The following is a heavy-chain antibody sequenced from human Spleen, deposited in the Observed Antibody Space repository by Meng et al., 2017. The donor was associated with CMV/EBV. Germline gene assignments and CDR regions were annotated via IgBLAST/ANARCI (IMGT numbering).Heavy chain of an antibody. V-gene: IGHV3-23*01. CDR2: ISGSGGST. J-gene: IGHJ4*02. D-gene: IGHD6-19*01. Sequence: GESLKISCAASGFTFSSYAMSWVRQAPGKGLEWVSAISGSGGSTYYADSVKGRFTISRDNSKNTLYLQMNSLRAEDTAVYYCAKDGRRSSSGWYRGAPDYWGQGTLVTVSS. CDR1: GFTFSSYA. CDR3: AKDGRRSSSGWYRGAPDY.